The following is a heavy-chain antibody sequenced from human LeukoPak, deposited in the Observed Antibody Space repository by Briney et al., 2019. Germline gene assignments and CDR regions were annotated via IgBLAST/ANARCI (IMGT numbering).Heavy chain of an antibody. Sequence: GGSLRLSCAASAFTISGYAMTWVRQAPGKGLEWVSTISYSGTNAYYAGSVKGRFTISRDNSKNMLYLQMNSLRAEDTALYYRAKATHGDYYYYMDVWGKGTTVTVSS. CDR1: AFTISGYA. CDR3: AKATHGDYYYYMDV. D-gene: IGHD3-10*01. V-gene: IGHV3-23*01. CDR2: ISYSGTNA. J-gene: IGHJ6*03.